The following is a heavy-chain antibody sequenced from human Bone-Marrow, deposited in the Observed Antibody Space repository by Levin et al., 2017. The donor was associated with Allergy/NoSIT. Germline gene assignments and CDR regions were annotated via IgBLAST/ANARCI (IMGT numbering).Heavy chain of an antibody. CDR1: GFPFGSHS. D-gene: IGHD3-16*01. Sequence: PGGSLRLSCIASGFPFGSHSMNWVRQAPGRGLEWVSYISDSGKTIYYADSVKGRFTISRDNAKNSLFLQMNSLRAEDTAVYYCARDGMRLGGHSGGSDYWGRGTLVTVSS. CDR3: ARDGMRLGGHSGGSDY. V-gene: IGHV3-48*01. J-gene: IGHJ4*02. CDR2: ISDSGKTI.